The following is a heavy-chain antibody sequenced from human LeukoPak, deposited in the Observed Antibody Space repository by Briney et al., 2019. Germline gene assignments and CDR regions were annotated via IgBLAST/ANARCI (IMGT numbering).Heavy chain of an antibody. D-gene: IGHD3-9*01. V-gene: IGHV3-7*01. CDR2: IKQDGSEK. CDR3: AREGDILTGYYHDY. CDR1: GFTFSSYW. Sequence: GGSLRLSCAASGFTFSSYWMSWVRQAPGKGLEWVANIKQDGSEKYYVDSLKGRFTISRDNAKNSLYLQMNSLRAEDTAVYYCAREGDILTGYYHDYWGQGTLVTVSS. J-gene: IGHJ4*02.